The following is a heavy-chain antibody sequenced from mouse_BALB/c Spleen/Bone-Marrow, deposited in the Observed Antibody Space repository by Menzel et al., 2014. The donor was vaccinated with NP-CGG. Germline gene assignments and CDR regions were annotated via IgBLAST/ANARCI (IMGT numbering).Heavy chain of an antibody. Sequence: VQLQESVAELARPGASVKLSCKASGYTFTSYWMQWVKQRPGQGLEWIGAIYPGDGDTRYTQKYKGKATLTAGKSSSTAYMQLSSLASEDSAVYYCARGFPFFYLGQGTTLSASS. J-gene: IGHJ2*01. CDR1: GYTFTSYW. CDR3: ARGFPFFY. CDR2: IYPGDGDT. V-gene: IGHV1-87*01.